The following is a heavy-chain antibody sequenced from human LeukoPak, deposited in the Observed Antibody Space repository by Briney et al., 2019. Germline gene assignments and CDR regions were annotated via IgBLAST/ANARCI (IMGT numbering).Heavy chain of an antibody. V-gene: IGHV4-4*02. CDR1: GVSISSSNW. Sequence: SETLSLTCAVSGVSISSSNWWSWVRQPPGKGLEWIGEIYHSGSTNYNPSLKSRLTISVDNAKNHFSLKLNSVTAADTAIYYCARGRGASFDYWGQGTLVTVSS. CDR2: IYHSGST. J-gene: IGHJ4*02. CDR3: ARGRGASFDY.